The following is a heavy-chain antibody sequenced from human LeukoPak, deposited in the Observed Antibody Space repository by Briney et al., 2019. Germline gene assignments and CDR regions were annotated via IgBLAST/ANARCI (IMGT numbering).Heavy chain of an antibody. CDR1: GFTFSDYY. J-gene: IGHJ4*02. V-gene: IGHV3-11*04. CDR2: ISSSGSTI. Sequence: GGSLRLSCAGSGFTFSDYYMSWIRQAPGKGLEWVSYISSSGSTIYYADSVKGRFTISRDNSKNTLYLQMNSLRAEDTAVYYCANDRGSGYYYNYWGQGTLVTVSS. CDR3: ANDRGSGYYYNY. D-gene: IGHD3-22*01.